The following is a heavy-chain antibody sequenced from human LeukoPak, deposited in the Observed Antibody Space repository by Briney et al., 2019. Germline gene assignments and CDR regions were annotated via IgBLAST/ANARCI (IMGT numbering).Heavy chain of an antibody. Sequence: SCKASGYTFTSYAMHWVRQAPGKGLEWVAVISYDGSNKYYADSVKGRFTISRDNSKNTLYLQMNSLRAEDTAVYYCARVSVVVAATSVDYWGQGTLVTVSS. V-gene: IGHV3-30-3*01. CDR3: ARVSVVVAATSVDY. J-gene: IGHJ4*02. CDR1: GYTFTSYA. D-gene: IGHD2-15*01. CDR2: ISYDGSNK.